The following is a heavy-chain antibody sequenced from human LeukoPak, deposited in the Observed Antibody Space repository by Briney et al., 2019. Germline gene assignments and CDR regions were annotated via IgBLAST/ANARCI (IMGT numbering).Heavy chain of an antibody. J-gene: IGHJ4*02. V-gene: IGHV3-7*01. CDR3: ALNPDYYGSGSFDY. CDR1: GFTFSSYW. D-gene: IGHD3-10*01. CDR2: IKEDGSEK. Sequence: GGSLRLSCSASGFTFSSYWMSWVRQAPGKGLEWVADIKEDGSEKYYVDSVKGRFTISRDNAKNSLYLQMNSLRAEDTAVYYCALNPDYYGSGSFDYWGQGTLVTVSS.